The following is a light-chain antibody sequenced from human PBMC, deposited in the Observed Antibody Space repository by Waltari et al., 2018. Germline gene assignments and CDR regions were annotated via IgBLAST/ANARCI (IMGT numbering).Light chain of an antibody. Sequence: SHELTQPPSASVSPGQTATITSSGDAFTKHYRSWYQQKPGTAPVLEIYKEGGRTTGNPERVSGSSSGTTGTLTSSGVQAEDEADYYCQSADSSGSNCVFGGGTQLTVL. J-gene: IGLJ7*01. CDR3: QSADSSGSNCV. CDR2: KEG. V-gene: IGLV3-25*03. CDR1: AFTKHY.